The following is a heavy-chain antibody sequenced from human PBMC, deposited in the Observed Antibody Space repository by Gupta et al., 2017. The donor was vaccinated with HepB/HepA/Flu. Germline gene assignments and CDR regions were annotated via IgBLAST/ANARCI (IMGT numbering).Heavy chain of an antibody. CDR2: IYWDDDK. CDR3: AHRRGYYYDSSGYLGWFDP. V-gene: IGHV2-5*02. Sequence: QITLKESGPTLVKPTQTLTLTCTFSGFSLSTSGVGVGWIRQPPGKALEWLALIYWDDDKRYSPSLKSRLTITKDTSKNQVVLTMTNMDPVDTATYYCAHRRGYYYDSSGYLGWFDPWGQGTLVTVSS. D-gene: IGHD3-22*01. J-gene: IGHJ5*02. CDR1: GFSLSTSGVG.